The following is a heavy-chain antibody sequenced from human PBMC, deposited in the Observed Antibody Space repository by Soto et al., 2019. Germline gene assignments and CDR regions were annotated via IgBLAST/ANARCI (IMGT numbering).Heavy chain of an antibody. V-gene: IGHV3-74*01. CDR1: GFTLSNYV. CDR2: INNDGSST. CDR3: ARDPGHSNVILEY. J-gene: IGHJ4*02. Sequence: EVQLVESGGGLVQPGGSLRLSCAVSGFTLSNYVMHWVRQAPGKGLVWVSRINNDGSSTTYADSVKGRFTVSRDNVKNTIYLHMDSLRADDSAVYYCARDPGHSNVILEYWGQGSPVTVSS. D-gene: IGHD4-4*01.